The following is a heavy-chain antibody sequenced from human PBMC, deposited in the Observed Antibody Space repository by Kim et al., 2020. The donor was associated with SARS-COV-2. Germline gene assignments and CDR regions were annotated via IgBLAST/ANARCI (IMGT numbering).Heavy chain of an antibody. D-gene: IGHD2-21*02. V-gene: IGHV4-31*03. CDR1: GGSISSGGYY. Sequence: SETLSLTCTVSGGSISSGGYYWSWIRQHPGKGLEWIGYIYYSGSTYYNPSLKSRATISVDTSKNQFSLKLSSVTAADTAVYYCARECGGDCYNDAFDIWGQGTMVTVSS. J-gene: IGHJ3*02. CDR3: ARECGGDCYNDAFDI. CDR2: IYYSGST.